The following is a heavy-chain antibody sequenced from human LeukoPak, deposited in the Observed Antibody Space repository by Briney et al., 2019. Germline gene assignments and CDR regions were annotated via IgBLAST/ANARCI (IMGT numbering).Heavy chain of an antibody. CDR3: ARDGGYSGYDHYFDY. J-gene: IGHJ4*02. D-gene: IGHD5-12*01. CDR1: GGSISSYY. V-gene: IGHV4-4*07. CDR2: IYTSGST. Sequence: SETLSLTCTVCGGSISSYYWSWIRQPAGKGLEWIGRIYTSGSTNYNPSLKSRVTMSVDTSKNQFSLKLSSVTAADTAVYYCARDGGYSGYDHYFDYWGQGTLVTVSS.